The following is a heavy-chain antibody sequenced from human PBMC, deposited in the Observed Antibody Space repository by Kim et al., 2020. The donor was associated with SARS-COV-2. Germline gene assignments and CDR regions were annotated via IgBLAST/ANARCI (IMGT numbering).Heavy chain of an antibody. Sequence: SETLSLTCTVSGGSLSSSSYYWGWIRPPTGKGRDWIGPAYYLVNNYYNPSLKIRVTISVDTDKNHLSLKLGSVPAADTAFYYCARRPSYTSGGYVAFD. D-gene: IGHD6-19*01. CDR2: AYYLVNN. CDR3: ARRPSYTSGGYVAFD. V-gene: IGHV4-39*02. J-gene: IGHJ3*01. CDR1: GGSLSSSSYY.